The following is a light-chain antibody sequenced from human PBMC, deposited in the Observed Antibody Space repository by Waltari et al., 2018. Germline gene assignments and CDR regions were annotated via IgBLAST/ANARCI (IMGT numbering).Light chain of an antibody. V-gene: IGKV1-39*01. CDR2: AAS. CDR1: QSIDRY. Sequence: DIQMTQSPPSLSTSVGDRVTIPCRASQSIDRYLNWYQHKPGQAPKLLICAASTLQTGVPSRFSGGGSGTDFTLTISSLQPEDFGTYYCQQSYSTPITFGQGTRLEIK. J-gene: IGKJ5*01. CDR3: QQSYSTPIT.